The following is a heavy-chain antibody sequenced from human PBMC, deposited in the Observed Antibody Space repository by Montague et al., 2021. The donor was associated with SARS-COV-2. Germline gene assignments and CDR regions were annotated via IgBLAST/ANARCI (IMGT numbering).Heavy chain of an antibody. D-gene: IGHD6-19*01. CDR2: IYNSGTT. CDR1: NVSINNYS. Sequence: SETLSLTCTVSNVSINNYSRGWIRQAPGKGLEWIGHIYNSGTTDYNPSLRSRVTISMDKSKNQFSLKLSSVTAADTAVYYCARTGYSSGWHSFDYWGQGTLVTVSS. CDR3: ARTGYSSGWHSFDY. J-gene: IGHJ4*02. V-gene: IGHV4-59*12.